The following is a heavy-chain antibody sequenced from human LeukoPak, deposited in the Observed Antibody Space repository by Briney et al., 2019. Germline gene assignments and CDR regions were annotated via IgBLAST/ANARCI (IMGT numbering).Heavy chain of an antibody. D-gene: IGHD2-15*01. CDR1: GFSFSTHG. CDR2: ISNDGRNK. Sequence: GGSLRLSCAASGFSFSTHGMHWVRQAPGKGLEWVAVISNDGRNKYHADSVKGRFTISRDNSKNTLYLQMNSLRAEDTAVYYCAKDRSRDSADYYFDYWGQGTLVTVSS. CDR3: AKDRSRDSADYYFDY. J-gene: IGHJ4*02. V-gene: IGHV3-30*18.